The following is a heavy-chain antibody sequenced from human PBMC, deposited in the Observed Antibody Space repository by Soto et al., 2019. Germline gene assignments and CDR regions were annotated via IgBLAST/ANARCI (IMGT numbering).Heavy chain of an antibody. D-gene: IGHD2-2*01. Sequence: QLQLQESGPGLVEPSETLSLTCTVSGGSISSSSYYWGWIRQPPGKGLEWIGSIYYSGSTYYNPSLKSRVTLSVDTSKNQFCLRLSSVTAADTAVYYCASIIVVVPAAMVGSFWFDPWGQGTLVTVSS. CDR2: IYYSGST. CDR1: GGSISSSSYY. J-gene: IGHJ5*02. V-gene: IGHV4-39*01. CDR3: ASIIVVVPAAMVGSFWFDP.